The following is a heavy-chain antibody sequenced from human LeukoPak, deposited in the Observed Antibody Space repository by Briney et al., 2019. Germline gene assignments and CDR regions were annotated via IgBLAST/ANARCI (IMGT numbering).Heavy chain of an antibody. CDR3: ARVPLRYRMHWFDP. D-gene: IGHD3-16*02. J-gene: IGHJ5*02. Sequence: SETLSLTCTVSGGSISSSSYYWGWIRQPPGKGLEWIGSIYYSGSTYYNPSLKSRVTISVDTSKNQFSLKLSSVTAADTAVYYCARVPLRYRMHWFDPWGQGTLVTVSS. CDR1: GGSISSSSYY. CDR2: IYYSGST. V-gene: IGHV4-39*07.